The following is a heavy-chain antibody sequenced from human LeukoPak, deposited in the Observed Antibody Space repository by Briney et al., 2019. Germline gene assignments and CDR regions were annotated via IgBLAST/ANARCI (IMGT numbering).Heavy chain of an antibody. Sequence: GGSLRLSCAASGFTFSSYAMSWVRQAPGKGLEWVSAISGSGGSTYYADSVKGRFTISRDNSKNTLYLQMNSLRAEDTAVYYCAKGLLPYYDFWSGYYGMDVWGQGTTVTVSS. J-gene: IGHJ6*02. CDR1: GFTFSSYA. V-gene: IGHV3-23*01. D-gene: IGHD3-3*01. CDR2: ISGSGGST. CDR3: AKGLLPYYDFWSGYYGMDV.